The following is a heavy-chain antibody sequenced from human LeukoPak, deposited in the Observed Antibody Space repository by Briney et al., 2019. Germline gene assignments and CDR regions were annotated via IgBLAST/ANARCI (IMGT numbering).Heavy chain of an antibody. V-gene: IGHV1-46*01. J-gene: IGHJ6*02. CDR1: GYTFTGYY. CDR3: AREGFPPKISDFWSGLGPYYYYGMDV. CDR2: INPSGGST. Sequence: EASVKVSCKASGYTFTGYYMHWVRQAPGQGLEWMGIINPSGGSTSYTQKFQGRVTMTRDTSTSTVYMELSSLRSEDTAVYYCAREGFPPKISDFWSGLGPYYYYGMDVWGQGTTVTVSS. D-gene: IGHD3-3*01.